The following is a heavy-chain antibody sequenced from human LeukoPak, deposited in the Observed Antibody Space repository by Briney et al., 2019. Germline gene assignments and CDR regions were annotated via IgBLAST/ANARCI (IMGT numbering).Heavy chain of an antibody. J-gene: IGHJ6*02. V-gene: IGHV1-18*01. CDR3: ARDLWVTGVYYYGMDV. Sequence: ASVKVSCKASGYTFTSYGISWVRQAPGQGLEWMGWISAYNGNTNYAQKLQGRVTMTTDTSTSTAYMELRSLRSDDTAVYYCARDLWVTGVYYYGMDVWGQGTTVTVSS. D-gene: IGHD1-14*01. CDR1: GYTFTSYG. CDR2: ISAYNGNT.